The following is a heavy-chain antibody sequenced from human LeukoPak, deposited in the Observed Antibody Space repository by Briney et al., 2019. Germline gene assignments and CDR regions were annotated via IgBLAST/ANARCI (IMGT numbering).Heavy chain of an antibody. J-gene: IGHJ4*02. V-gene: IGHV1-46*01. CDR1: GYTFTSYY. CDR3: ARKAVTFDY. CDR2: INPSGGST. Sequence: ASVKVSCKASGYTFTSYYMHWVRQAPGQGLAWMGIINPSGGSTSYAQKFQGRVTMTRDTSTSTVYMDLSSLRTEVTAVYYCARKAVTFDYGGQGTLVTVSS. D-gene: IGHD4-17*01.